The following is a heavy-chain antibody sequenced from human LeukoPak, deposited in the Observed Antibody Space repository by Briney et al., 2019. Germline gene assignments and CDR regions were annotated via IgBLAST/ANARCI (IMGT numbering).Heavy chain of an antibody. J-gene: IGHJ4*02. CDR3: ARGGLRYFDWLRPLDY. V-gene: IGHV4-34*01. Sequence: PSETLSLTCAVYGGSFSGYYWSWIRQPPGKGLEWLGEINHSGSTNYNPSLKSRVTISVDTSKNQFSLKLSSVTAADTAVYYCARGGLRYFDWLRPLDYWGQGTLVTVSS. D-gene: IGHD3-9*01. CDR2: INHSGST. CDR1: GGSFSGYY.